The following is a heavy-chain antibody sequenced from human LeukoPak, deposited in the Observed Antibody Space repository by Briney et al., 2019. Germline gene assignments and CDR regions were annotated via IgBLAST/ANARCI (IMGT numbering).Heavy chain of an antibody. J-gene: IGHJ4*02. Sequence: GASVKVSCKASGYTFTTYSISWVRQAPGQGLEWMGWISTNNGNTNYAQKLQGRVTMTTDTSTRTAYMELRSLRSDDTAVYYCARDIVSGYDYAGDYWGQGTLVTVSS. CDR3: ARDIVSGYDYAGDY. V-gene: IGHV1-18*01. D-gene: IGHD5-12*01. CDR1: GYTFTTYS. CDR2: ISTNNGNT.